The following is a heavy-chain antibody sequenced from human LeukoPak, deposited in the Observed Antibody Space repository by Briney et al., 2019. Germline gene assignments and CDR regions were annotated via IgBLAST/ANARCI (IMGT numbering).Heavy chain of an antibody. V-gene: IGHV1-2*02. D-gene: IGHD3-9*01. J-gene: IGHJ4*02. CDR1: GYTFTGYY. CDR3: ARDIKRGWLVQYYFDY. CDR2: INPNSGGT. Sequence: GASVKVSCKASGYTFTGYYMHWVRQAPGQGLEWMGWINPNSGGTNYAQKFQGRVTMTRDTSISTAYMELSRLRSDDTAVYYCARDIKRGWLVQYYFDYWGQGTLVTVSS.